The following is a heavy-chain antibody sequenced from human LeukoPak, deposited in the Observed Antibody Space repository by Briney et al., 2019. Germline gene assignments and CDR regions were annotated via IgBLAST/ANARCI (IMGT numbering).Heavy chain of an antibody. CDR3: ARVSSLITVAGTFDY. CDR1: GFTLSSYW. CDR2: IKQDGSEK. J-gene: IGHJ4*02. Sequence: GGSLRLSCAASGFTLSSYWMSWVRQAPGKGLEWVANIKQDGSEKYYVDSVKGRFTISRDNAKNSLYLQMNSLRAEDTAVYYCARVSSLITVAGTFDYWGQGTLVTVSS. V-gene: IGHV3-7*01. D-gene: IGHD6-19*01.